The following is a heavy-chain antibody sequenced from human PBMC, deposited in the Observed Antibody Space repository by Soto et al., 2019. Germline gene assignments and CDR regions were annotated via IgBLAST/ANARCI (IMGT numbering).Heavy chain of an antibody. Sequence: QVQLQESGPGLVKPSETLSLTCTVSGGSISSYYWSWIRQPPGKGVEVIGYIYYSGSTNYNPSLKRRVNITVDTSKKPFNLKVSSVTAADTAVYYCAMHSSGYYYESADAYYFDYWGQGTLVTVSS. J-gene: IGHJ4*02. V-gene: IGHV4-59*01. CDR2: IYYSGST. CDR1: GGSISSYY. CDR3: AMHSSGYYYESADAYYFDY. D-gene: IGHD3-22*01.